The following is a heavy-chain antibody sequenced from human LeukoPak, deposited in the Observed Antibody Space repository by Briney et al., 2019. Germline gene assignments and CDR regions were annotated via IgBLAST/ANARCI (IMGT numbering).Heavy chain of an antibody. J-gene: IGHJ4*02. CDR3: ARGDTPNYYDTSGYYYEFDY. CDR2: IIPIFGTA. D-gene: IGHD3-22*01. Sequence: ASVKVSCKASGGTFSSYAISWVRQAPGQGLEWMGGIIPIFGTANYAQKFQGRVTITADESTSTAYMELSSLRSEDTPVYYCARGDTPNYYDTSGYYYEFDYWAQGTLVTVSS. V-gene: IGHV1-69*01. CDR1: GGTFSSYA.